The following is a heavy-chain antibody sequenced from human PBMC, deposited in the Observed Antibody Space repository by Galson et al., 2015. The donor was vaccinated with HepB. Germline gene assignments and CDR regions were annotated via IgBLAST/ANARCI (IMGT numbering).Heavy chain of an antibody. Sequence: SLRLSCAASGFTFSSYAMSWVRQAPGKGLEWVSAISGSGGSTYYADSVKGRFTISRDNSKNTLYLQMNSLRAEDTAVYYCAKEARKSATGLWDSSGWYARWYFNLWGRGTLVTVSS. CDR1: GFTFSSYA. V-gene: IGHV3-23*01. D-gene: IGHD6-19*01. J-gene: IGHJ2*01. CDR2: ISGSGGST. CDR3: AKEARKSATGLWDSSGWYARWYFNL.